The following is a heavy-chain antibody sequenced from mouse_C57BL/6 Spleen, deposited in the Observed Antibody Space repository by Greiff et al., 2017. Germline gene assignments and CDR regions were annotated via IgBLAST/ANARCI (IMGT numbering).Heavy chain of an antibody. V-gene: IGHV1-55*01. CDR2: IYPGSGSP. CDR1: GYTFTSYW. CDR3: ASITTASRDY. Sequence: QVQLQQPGAELVKPGASVKMSCKASGYTFTSYWLTWVKQRPGQGLEWIGDIYPGSGSPNYNEKFKSKGTLTVDTSSSTAYMQLSSLTSEDSAVYYCASITTASRDYWGQGTSGTVSA. D-gene: IGHD1-2*01. J-gene: IGHJ4*01.